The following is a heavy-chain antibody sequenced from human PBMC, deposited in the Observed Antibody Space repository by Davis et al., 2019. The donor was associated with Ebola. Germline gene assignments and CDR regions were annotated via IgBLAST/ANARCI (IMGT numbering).Heavy chain of an antibody. V-gene: IGHV4-31*03. CDR1: GGSISSGGYY. CDR3: ARGPKCGTVTCYYYYGMDV. Sequence: MPSETLSLTCSVAGGSISSGGYYWNWIRQHPGEGLEWIGIIYYSGTTHYNPSLKSRVIISRDTSKNQFSLKLSSVTAADTAVYYCARGPKCGTVTCYYYYGMDVWGKGTTVTVSS. CDR2: IYYSGTT. D-gene: IGHD4-17*01. J-gene: IGHJ6*04.